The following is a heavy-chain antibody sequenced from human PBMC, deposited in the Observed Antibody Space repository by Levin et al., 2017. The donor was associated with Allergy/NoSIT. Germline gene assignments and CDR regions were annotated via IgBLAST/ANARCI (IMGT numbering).Heavy chain of an antibody. CDR1: GYSFTSYW. D-gene: IGHD1-26*01. CDR3: ARRRTGSYQGFYYFDY. Sequence: GGSLRLSCKGSGYSFTSYWIGWVRQMPGKGLEWMGIIYPGDSDTRYSPSFQGQVTISADKSISTAYLQWSSLKASDTAMYYCARRRTGSYQGFYYFDYWGQGTLVTVSS. J-gene: IGHJ4*02. V-gene: IGHV5-51*01. CDR2: IYPGDSDT.